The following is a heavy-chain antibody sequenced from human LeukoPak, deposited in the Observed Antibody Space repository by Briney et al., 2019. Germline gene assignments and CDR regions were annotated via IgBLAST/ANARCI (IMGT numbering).Heavy chain of an antibody. D-gene: IGHD1-26*01. CDR2: IPYDGSNK. V-gene: IGHV3-30*18. Sequence: GGSLRLSCAASGFTFSNYGMHWVRQAPGKGLDWVAVIPYDGSNKYYADSVKGRFTISRDNSKNTLYLQMNSLRAEDTAVYYCAKDLYSGSRRIFDYWGRGTLVTVSS. J-gene: IGHJ4*02. CDR1: GFTFSNYG. CDR3: AKDLYSGSRRIFDY.